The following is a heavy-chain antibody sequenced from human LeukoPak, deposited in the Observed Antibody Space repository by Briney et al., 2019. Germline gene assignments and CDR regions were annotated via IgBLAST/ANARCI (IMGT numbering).Heavy chain of an antibody. V-gene: IGHV3-23*01. Sequence: PGGSLRLSCAASGFTFSSYAMSWVRQAPGKGLEWVSAISGSGGSTYYADSVKGRFTISRDNSKNTLYLQMNSLRAEDTAAYYCFSSSWYPNWFDPWGQGTLVTVSS. D-gene: IGHD6-13*01. J-gene: IGHJ5*02. CDR3: FSSSWYPNWFDP. CDR2: ISGSGGST. CDR1: GFTFSSYA.